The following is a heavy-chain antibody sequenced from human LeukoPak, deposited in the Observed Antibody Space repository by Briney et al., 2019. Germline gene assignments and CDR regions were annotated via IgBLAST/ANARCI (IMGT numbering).Heavy chain of an antibody. J-gene: IGHJ4*02. CDR3: AKVPH. CDR1: GFTFDDYA. CDR2: ISWNSGSI. V-gene: IGHV3-9*01. Sequence: PGGSLRLSCAASGFTFDDYAMHWVRQAPGKGLEWVSGISWNSGSIGYADSVKGRFTISRDNAKNSLYLQMNSLRAEDTALYYCAKVPHWGQGTLVTVSS.